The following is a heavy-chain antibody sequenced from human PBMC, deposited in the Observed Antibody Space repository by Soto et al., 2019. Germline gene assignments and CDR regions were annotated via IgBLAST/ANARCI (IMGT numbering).Heavy chain of an antibody. Sequence: QVQLQESGPGLVKPSQTLSLTCTVSGGSISSGGYYWSWIRQHPGKGLEWIGYIYYSGSTYYNPSLKSRITISVYTSKNQFSLKLSSVTAADTAVYYCARGGYSRGPLDYYGMDVWGQGTTVTVSS. D-gene: IGHD6-19*01. J-gene: IGHJ6*02. CDR1: GGSISSGGYY. CDR3: ARGGYSRGPLDYYGMDV. V-gene: IGHV4-31*03. CDR2: IYYSGST.